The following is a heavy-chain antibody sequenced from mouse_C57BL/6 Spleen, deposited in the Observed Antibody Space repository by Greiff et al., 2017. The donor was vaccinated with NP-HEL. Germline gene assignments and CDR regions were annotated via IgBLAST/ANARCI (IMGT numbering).Heavy chain of an antibody. CDR1: GYSITSGYY. V-gene: IGHV3-6*01. CDR3: AREYDYRYWYFDV. D-gene: IGHD2-4*01. J-gene: IGHJ1*03. Sequence: VQLKESGPGLVKPSQSLSLTCSVTGYSITSGYYWNWIRQFPGNKLEWMGYISYDGSNNYNPSLKNRISITRDTSKNQFFLKLNSVTTEDTATYYCAREYDYRYWYFDVWGTGTTVTVSS. CDR2: ISYDGSN.